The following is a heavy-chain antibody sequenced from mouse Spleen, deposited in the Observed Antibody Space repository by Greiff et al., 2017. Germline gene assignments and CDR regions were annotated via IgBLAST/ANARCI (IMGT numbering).Heavy chain of an antibody. D-gene: IGHD2-14*01. CDR2: IDPANGNT. CDR1: GFNIKDTY. V-gene: IGHV14-3*02. J-gene: IGHJ4*01. CDR3: ARDYRYDGDAMDY. Sequence: VELVKPGASVKLSCTASGFNIKDTYMHWVKQRPEQGLEWIGRIDPANGNTKYDPKFQGKATITADTSSNTAYLQLSSLTSEDTAVYYCARDYRYDGDAMDYWGQGTSVTVSS.